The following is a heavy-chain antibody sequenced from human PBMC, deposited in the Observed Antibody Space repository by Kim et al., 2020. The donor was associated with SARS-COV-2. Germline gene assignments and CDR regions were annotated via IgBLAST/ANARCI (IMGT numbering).Heavy chain of an antibody. Sequence: KQAGSEKISVDSVKGRFTISRDNAKNSLYLQTNSRRAEDTAFYYCARDLIIWGQGTMVTVSS. J-gene: IGHJ3*02. V-gene: IGHV3-7*01. CDR2: KQAGSEK. CDR3: ARDLII.